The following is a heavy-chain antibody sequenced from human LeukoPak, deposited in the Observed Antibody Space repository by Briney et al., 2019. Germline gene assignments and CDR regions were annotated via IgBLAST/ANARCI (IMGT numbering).Heavy chain of an antibody. Sequence: GGSLRLSCVASGFTFSSHGMHWVRQAPGKGLEWVAFIRYDGSNKYYADSVKGRFTISRDNSKSTLFLHMNNVRVDDTAVYYCARDGERSFDYWGQGTLVTVSS. CDR2: IRYDGSNK. J-gene: IGHJ4*02. CDR1: GFTFSSHG. D-gene: IGHD3-10*01. CDR3: ARDGERSFDY. V-gene: IGHV3-30*02.